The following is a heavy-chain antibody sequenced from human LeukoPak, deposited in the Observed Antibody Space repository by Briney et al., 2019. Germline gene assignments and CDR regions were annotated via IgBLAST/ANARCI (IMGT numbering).Heavy chain of an antibody. CDR1: GGSISSYY. J-gene: IGHJ6*02. Sequence: SETLSLTCTVSGGSISSYYWSWIRQPPGKGLEWIGYIYYSGSTNYNPSLKSRVTISVDTSKNQFSLRLSSVTAADTAVYYCARHTYYYDARSSYPYYYGMDVWGQGTTVTVSS. D-gene: IGHD3-10*01. CDR3: ARHTYYYDARSSYPYYYGMDV. CDR2: IYYSGST. V-gene: IGHV4-59*08.